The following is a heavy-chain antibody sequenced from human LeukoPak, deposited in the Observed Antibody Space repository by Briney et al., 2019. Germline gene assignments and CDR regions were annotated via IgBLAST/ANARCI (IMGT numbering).Heavy chain of an antibody. V-gene: IGHV4-30-2*01. J-gene: IGHJ4*02. CDR3: ARADPQPYGGYAV. Sequence: SETLSLTCAVSGGSISSGGYSWSWICQPPGEGLEWIGYIYHSGSTYYNPSLKSRVTISVDRSKNQFSLKLSSVTAADTAVYYCARADPQPYGGYAVWGQGTLVTVSS. CDR1: GGSISSGGYS. CDR2: IYHSGST. D-gene: IGHD5-12*01.